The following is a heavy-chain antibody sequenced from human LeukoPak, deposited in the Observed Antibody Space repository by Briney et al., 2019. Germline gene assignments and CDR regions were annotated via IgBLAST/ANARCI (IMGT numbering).Heavy chain of an antibody. Sequence: RGSLRLSCAASGFTFSSYWMSWVRQAPGEGLEWVANIKQDGTEKYYMDSVKGRFSISRDNAKNSLYLQMNALRAEDTAVYYCARDVSPDYWGQGTLVTVST. CDR3: ARDVSPDY. V-gene: IGHV3-7*04. CDR2: IKQDGTEK. CDR1: GFTFSSYW. J-gene: IGHJ4*02.